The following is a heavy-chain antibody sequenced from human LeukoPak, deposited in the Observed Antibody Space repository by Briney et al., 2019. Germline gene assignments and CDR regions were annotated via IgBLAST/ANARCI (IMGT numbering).Heavy chain of an antibody. CDR1: GFTFSDHY. V-gene: IGHV3-72*01. J-gene: IGHJ4*02. Sequence: PGWSLRLSCAASGFTFSDHYMDWVRQAPGKGLEWVARSRNKAKSYTTEYAASVKGRFTISKDDSKNSLYLQMNSLETEDTAVYYCTRSVADWGQGTLVTVSS. CDR2: SRNKAKSYTT. D-gene: IGHD4-23*01. CDR3: TRSVAD.